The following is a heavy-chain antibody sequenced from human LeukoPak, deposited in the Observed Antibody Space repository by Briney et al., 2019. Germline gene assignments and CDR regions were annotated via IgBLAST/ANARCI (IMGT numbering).Heavy chain of an antibody. D-gene: IGHD7-27*01. CDR2: ISGSGDVT. CDR1: GFTFSSYT. J-gene: IGHJ4*02. Sequence: GGSLRLSCAASGFTFSSYTMNWVRQSPGKGLEWVSAISGSGDVTYYADSVKGRFTISRDNSKNTLYLQVNSLRAEDTAVYYCARDGANRGIYFDYWGQGTLVTVSS. CDR3: ARDGANRGIYFDY. V-gene: IGHV3-23*01.